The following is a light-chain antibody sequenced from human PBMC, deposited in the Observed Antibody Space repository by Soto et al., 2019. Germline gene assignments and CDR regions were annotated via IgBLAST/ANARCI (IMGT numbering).Light chain of an antibody. CDR1: QSISTY. CDR2: AAS. V-gene: IGKV1-39*01. J-gene: IGKJ1*01. Sequence: DIQMTQSPSSLSASVGDRLTITCRASQSISTYLNWYQQKPGKAPKLLISAASSLQSGVPSRFSGSGTGTDFTLTISSLQPEDFATYSCQQSYSITWTFGQGTKVDIK. CDR3: QQSYSITWT.